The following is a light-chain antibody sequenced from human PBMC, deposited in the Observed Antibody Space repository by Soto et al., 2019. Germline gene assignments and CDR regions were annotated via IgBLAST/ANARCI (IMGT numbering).Light chain of an antibody. CDR3: QQLNSYPFT. CDR2: AAS. V-gene: IGKV1-9*01. CDR1: QGISSY. Sequence: DIQLTQSPSFLSASVGDRVTITCRASQGISSYLAWYQQKPGKAPKLLIYAASTLQSGVPSRFSGSGSGTEFTLTISSLQPEDFATYHCQQLNSYPFTFGGGTKVDIK. J-gene: IGKJ4*01.